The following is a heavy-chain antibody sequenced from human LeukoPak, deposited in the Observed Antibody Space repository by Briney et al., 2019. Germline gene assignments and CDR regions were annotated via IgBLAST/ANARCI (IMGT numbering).Heavy chain of an antibody. J-gene: IGHJ3*01. D-gene: IGHD4-23*01. V-gene: IGHV1-24*01. CDR2: FDPEDGET. CDR1: GYTLTELS. CDR3: ARDTPNFRWYGGKTFDV. Sequence: ASVKVSCKVSGYTLTELSMHWVRQAPGKGLEWMGGFDPEDGETIYAQKFQGRVTMTEDTSTDTAYMELSSLRSEDTALYYCARDTPNFRWYGGKTFDVWGQGTMVTVSS.